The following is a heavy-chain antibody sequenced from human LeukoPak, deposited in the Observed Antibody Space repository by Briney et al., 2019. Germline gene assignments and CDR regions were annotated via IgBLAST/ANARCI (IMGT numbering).Heavy chain of an antibody. CDR2: ISGSGGGT. J-gene: IGHJ4*02. CDR3: AKDLDYYDSSEIDY. Sequence: PGGSLRLSCVASGFTFSSYAMSWVRQAPGKGLEWVSAISGSGGGTYYADSVKGRFTISRDNSKNTLYLQMNSLRAEDTAVYYCAKDLDYYDSSEIDYWGQGTLVTVSS. CDR1: GFTFSSYA. D-gene: IGHD3-22*01. V-gene: IGHV3-23*01.